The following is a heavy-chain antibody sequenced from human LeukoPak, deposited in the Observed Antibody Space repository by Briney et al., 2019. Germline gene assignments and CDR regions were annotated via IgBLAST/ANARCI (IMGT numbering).Heavy chain of an antibody. CDR1: GFTFSSFW. CDR3: ARGGYYSVY. V-gene: IGHV3-7*05. J-gene: IGHJ4*02. D-gene: IGHD3-3*01. CDR2: IKEDGSEK. Sequence: GGSLRLSCAASGFTFSSFWMTWVRQAPGKGLEWVANIKEDGSEKYYVDSVKGRFTISRENAKNSQYLQMNSLRAEDTAVYYCARGGYYSVYWGQGTLVTVSS.